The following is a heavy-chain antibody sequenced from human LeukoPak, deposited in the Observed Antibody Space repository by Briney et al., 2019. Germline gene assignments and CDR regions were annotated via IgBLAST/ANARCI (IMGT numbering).Heavy chain of an antibody. J-gene: IGHJ4*02. D-gene: IGHD3-10*01. CDR1: SGSFGGYY. V-gene: IGHV4-34*01. Sequence: PSETLSLTCAVYSGSFGGYYWSWIRQPPGKGLEWIGEINHSGSTNYNPSLKSRVTISVDTSKNQFSLKLSSVTAADTAVYYCARRPMVRGVRQFDYWGQGTLVTVSS. CDR2: INHSGST. CDR3: ARRPMVRGVRQFDY.